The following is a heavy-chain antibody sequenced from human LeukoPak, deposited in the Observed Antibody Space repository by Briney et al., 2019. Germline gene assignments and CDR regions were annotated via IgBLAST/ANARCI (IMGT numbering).Heavy chain of an antibody. J-gene: IGHJ4*02. Sequence: GRSLRLSCAASGFTFSSYAMSWVRQAPGKGLEWVSAISGSGGNTYYADSVKGRFTISRDNSKNTLYLQMNSLRAEDTAVYYCAKGDTTIFGVVIRPLDYWGQGTLVTVSS. CDR1: GFTFSSYA. CDR2: ISGSGGNT. CDR3: AKGDTTIFGVVIRPLDY. V-gene: IGHV3-23*01. D-gene: IGHD3-3*01.